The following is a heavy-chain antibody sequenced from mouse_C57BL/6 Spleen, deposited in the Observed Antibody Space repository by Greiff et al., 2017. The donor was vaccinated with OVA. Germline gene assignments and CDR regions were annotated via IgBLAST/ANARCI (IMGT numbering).Heavy chain of an antibody. D-gene: IGHD1-1*01. Sequence: QVQLQQSGPELVKPGASVKISCKASGYAFSSSWMNWVKQRPGKGLEWIGRIYPGDGDTNYNGKFKGKATLTADKSSSTAYMQLSSLTSEDSAVYFGASDLGYYYGSLDYWGQGTTLTVSS. CDR3: ASDLGYYYGSLDY. V-gene: IGHV1-82*01. CDR1: GYAFSSSW. J-gene: IGHJ2*01. CDR2: IYPGDGDT.